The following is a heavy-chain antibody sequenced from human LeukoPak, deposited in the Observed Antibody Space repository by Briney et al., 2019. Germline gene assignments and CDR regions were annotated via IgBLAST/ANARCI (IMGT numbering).Heavy chain of an antibody. V-gene: IGHV1-8*03. CDR2: MNPNSGNT. Sequence: ASVKVSCKASGYTFTGYYMHWVRQAPGQGLEWMGWMNPNSGNTGYAQKFKGRVTITRNTSISTAYMELSSLRSEDTAVYYCARGVYSYGYNFDYWGQGTLVTVSS. J-gene: IGHJ4*02. D-gene: IGHD5-18*01. CDR1: GYTFTGYY. CDR3: ARGVYSYGYNFDY.